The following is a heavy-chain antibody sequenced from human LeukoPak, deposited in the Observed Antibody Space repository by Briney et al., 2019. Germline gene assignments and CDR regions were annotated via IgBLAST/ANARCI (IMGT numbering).Heavy chain of an antibody. CDR1: GGSISIYY. J-gene: IGHJ4*02. CDR3: ARARYYYDSSGRSPYFDY. D-gene: IGHD3-22*01. CDR2: IYTSGST. Sequence: PSGTLSLTCTVSGGSISIYYWSWIRQPAGKGLEWIGRIYTSGSTNYNPSLKSRVTMSVDTSKNQFSLKLSSVTAADTAVYYCARARYYYDSSGRSPYFDYWGQGTLVTVSS. V-gene: IGHV4-4*07.